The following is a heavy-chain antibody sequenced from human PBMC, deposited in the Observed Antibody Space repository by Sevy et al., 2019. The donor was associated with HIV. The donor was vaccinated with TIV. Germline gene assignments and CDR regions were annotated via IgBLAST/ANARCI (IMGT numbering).Heavy chain of an antibody. J-gene: IGHJ3*02. CDR3: AKNGATVTPFYAFDM. D-gene: IGHD4-17*01. CDR2: ISYDGSNK. CDR1: GFTFSRYG. V-gene: IGHV3-30*18. Sequence: YLRLSCAASGFTFSRYGIHWVRQAPGKGLEWVAVISYDGSNKYYRDSVEGRFTISRYNSKNTLYLQMNSLSVEDTAVYYCAKNGATVTPFYAFDMWGQGTLVIVSS.